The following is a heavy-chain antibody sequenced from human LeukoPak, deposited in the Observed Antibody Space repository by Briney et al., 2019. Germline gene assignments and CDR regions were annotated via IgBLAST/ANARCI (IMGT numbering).Heavy chain of an antibody. J-gene: IGHJ4*02. CDR1: RFTFSSYA. CDR3: ARNENSGWGYFDY. D-gene: IGHD5-12*01. Sequence: GGSLRLSCAASRFTFSSYAMSWVRQAPGKGLEWVSVIGGSDGITFYVGSVKGRFTISRDNSKDTLYLQMNSLRAEDTAVYYCARNENSGWGYFDYWGQGTLVTVSS. CDR2: IGGSDGIT. V-gene: IGHV3-23*01.